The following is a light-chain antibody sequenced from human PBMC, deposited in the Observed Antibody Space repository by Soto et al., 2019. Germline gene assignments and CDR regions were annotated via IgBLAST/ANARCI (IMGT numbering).Light chain of an antibody. CDR2: KAS. CDR3: QQYNTYSRT. CDR1: RSISTS. V-gene: IGKV1-5*03. Sequence: DIQMTQSPSTLSASVGDRVTVTCRVSRSISTSLAWYQQEPGKAPKLLIYKASNLESGVPSRFSGSGSGTEFTLTISSLQPDDFATYYCQQYNTYSRTFGQGTKVDIK. J-gene: IGKJ1*01.